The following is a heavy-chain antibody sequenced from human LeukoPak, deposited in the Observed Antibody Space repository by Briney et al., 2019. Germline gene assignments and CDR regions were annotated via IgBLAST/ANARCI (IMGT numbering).Heavy chain of an antibody. CDR2: INPSSGGT. CDR1: GYTFTDYY. J-gene: IGHJ3*02. D-gene: IGHD3-22*01. CDR3: ARAGVWDYSDSSGYHNAAFDI. V-gene: IGHV1-2*02. Sequence: ASVKVSCKASGYTFTDYYMRWVRQAPGQGLEWIGLINPSSGGTYYAQKFQGRVTVTRDTSISTAYMNLSRLRSDDTAVYYCARAGVWDYSDSSGYHNAAFDIWGQGTMVTVSS.